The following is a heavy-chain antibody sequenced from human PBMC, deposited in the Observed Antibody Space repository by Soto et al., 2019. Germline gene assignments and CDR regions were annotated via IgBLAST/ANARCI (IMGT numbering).Heavy chain of an antibody. D-gene: IGHD3-10*01. CDR2: IKGDGSEK. V-gene: IGHV3-7*01. Sequence: EVLLVESGGGLVQPGGSLTLSCAASRFTIGNYWMNWVRQAPGKGLEWVANIKGDGSEKYYVGSVEGRFTISRDNTKNSLDLQMNSLRVEDTAVYYCAAGFPPDFWGHGTLLTVYS. J-gene: IGHJ4*01. CDR3: AAGFPPDF. CDR1: RFTIGNYW.